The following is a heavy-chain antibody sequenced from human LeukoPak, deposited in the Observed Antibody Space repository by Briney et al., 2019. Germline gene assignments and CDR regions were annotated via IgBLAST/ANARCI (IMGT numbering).Heavy chain of an antibody. Sequence: GGSLRLSCAASGFTFSSYWMSWVRQAPGKGLEWVAVISYDGSNKYYADSVKGRFTISRDNSKNTLYLQMNSLRAEDTAVYYCARAVAYHNWFDPWGQGTLVTVSS. J-gene: IGHJ5*02. CDR3: ARAVAYHNWFDP. CDR1: GFTFSSYW. D-gene: IGHD6-19*01. V-gene: IGHV3-30*03. CDR2: ISYDGSNK.